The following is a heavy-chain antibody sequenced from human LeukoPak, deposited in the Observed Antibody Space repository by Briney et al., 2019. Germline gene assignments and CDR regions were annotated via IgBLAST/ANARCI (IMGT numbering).Heavy chain of an antibody. CDR1: GGSISSYY. J-gene: IGHJ4*02. CDR2: IYYSGST. D-gene: IGHD3-9*01. CDR3: ARGDILTGYYTLTFFDY. Sequence: SETLSLTCTVSGGSISSYYWSWIRQPPGKGLEWIGYIYYSGSTNYNPSLKSRVTISVDTSKNQFSLKLSSVTAADTAVYYCARGDILTGYYTLTFFDYWGQGTLVTVSS. V-gene: IGHV4-59*01.